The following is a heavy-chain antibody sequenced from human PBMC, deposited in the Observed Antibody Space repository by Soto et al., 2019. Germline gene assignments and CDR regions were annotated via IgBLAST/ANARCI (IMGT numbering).Heavy chain of an antibody. V-gene: IGHV3-23*01. CDR2: ISGSGGST. J-gene: IGHJ4*02. CDR3: AKVRVGCSSTSCYGFDY. CDR1: GFTFSSYD. Sequence: EVQLLESGGGLVQPGGSLRLSCAASGFTFSSYDMSWVRQAPGKGLEWVSAISGSGGSTYYADSVKGRFTISRDNSKNTMYLQMNSLRAEDTAVYYCAKVRVGCSSTSCYGFDYWGQGTLVNVSS. D-gene: IGHD2-2*01.